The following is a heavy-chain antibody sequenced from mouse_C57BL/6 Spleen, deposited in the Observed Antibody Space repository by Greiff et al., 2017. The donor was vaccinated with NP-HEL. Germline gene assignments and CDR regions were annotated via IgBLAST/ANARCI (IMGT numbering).Heavy chain of an antibody. CDR3: ARKVLPYGAMDY. CDR1: GYTFTDYY. CDR2: IYPGSGNT. Sequence: QVQLQQSGAELVRPGASVKLSCKASGYTFTDYYINWVKQRPGQGLEWIARIYPGSGNTYYNEKFKGKATLTAEKSSSTAYMQLSSLTSEDSAVYFCARKVLPYGAMDYWGQGTSVTVSS. J-gene: IGHJ4*01. V-gene: IGHV1-76*01. D-gene: IGHD1-1*02.